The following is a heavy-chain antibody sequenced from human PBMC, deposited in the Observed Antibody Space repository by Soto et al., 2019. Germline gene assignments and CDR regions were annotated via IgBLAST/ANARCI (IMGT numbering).Heavy chain of an antibody. V-gene: IGHV3-72*01. CDR1: GFTFSDHY. Sequence: EVQLVESGGGLVQPGGSLRLSCAASGFTFSDHYMDWVRQAPGKGLEWVGRIRNKANSYTTEYAASVKGRFTISRDDSKNLVYLQMSSLKTEDTAVYYCARVRLGGCDLKYFDYWGQGTLVTVSS. J-gene: IGHJ4*02. CDR2: IRNKANSYTT. CDR3: ARVRLGGCDLKYFDY. D-gene: IGHD3-16*01.